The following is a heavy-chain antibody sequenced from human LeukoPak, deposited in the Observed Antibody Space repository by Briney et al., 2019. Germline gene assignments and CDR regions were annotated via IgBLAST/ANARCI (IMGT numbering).Heavy chain of an antibody. CDR3: ARSTRDIVVVPAADFDY. V-gene: IGHV1-18*01. D-gene: IGHD2-2*01. J-gene: IGHJ4*02. CDR1: GYTFTSYG. CDR2: ISAYNGNT. Sequence: GASVKVSCKASGYTFTSYGISWVRQAPGQGLEWMGWISAYNGNTNYAQKLRGRVTMTTDTSTSTAYMELRSLRSDDTAMYYCARSTRDIVVVPAADFDYWGQGTLVTVSS.